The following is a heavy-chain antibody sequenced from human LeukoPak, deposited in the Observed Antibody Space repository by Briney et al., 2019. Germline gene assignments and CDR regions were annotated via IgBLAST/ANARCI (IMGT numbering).Heavy chain of an antibody. CDR1: GFTFSSYA. CDR2: ISYDGSNK. J-gene: IGHJ5*02. D-gene: IGHD6-19*01. Sequence: PGRSLRLSCAASGFTFSSYAMHWVRQAPGKGLEWVAVISYDGSNKYYADSVKGRFTISRDNSKNTLYLQMNSLRAEDTAVYYCARDGYSSGWYVGWFDPWGQGTLVPVSS. CDR3: ARDGYSSGWYVGWFDP. V-gene: IGHV3-30*04.